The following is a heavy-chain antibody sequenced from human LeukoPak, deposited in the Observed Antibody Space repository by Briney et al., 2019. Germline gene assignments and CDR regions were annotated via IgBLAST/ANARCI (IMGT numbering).Heavy chain of an antibody. CDR2: IYYSGNT. V-gene: IGHV4-31*03. D-gene: IGHD5-18*01. CDR3: ARGSRIQLWLSNWFDP. J-gene: IGHJ5*02. Sequence: PSETLSLTCTVSGGSISSGDYYWSWIRQHPGKGLEWIGYIYYSGNTYHNPSLRSRVTMSLDTSKNQFSLNLSSVTAADTAVYYCARGSRIQLWLSNWFDPWGQGTLVTVSS. CDR1: GGSISSGDYY.